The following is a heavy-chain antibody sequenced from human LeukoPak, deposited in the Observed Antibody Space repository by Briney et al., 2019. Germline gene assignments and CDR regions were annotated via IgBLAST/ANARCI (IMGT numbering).Heavy chain of an antibody. CDR2: IDNGGSA. Sequence: GGSLRLSCATSGFTVSSKYMSWVRQAPGKGLEWVSVIDNGGSAYYADSVKGRFTISRDNSKNTLYLQVNSLRAEDTAVYYCASDDGDYVYDYWGQGTLVTVSS. J-gene: IGHJ4*02. CDR1: GFTVSSKY. CDR3: ASDDGDYVYDY. V-gene: IGHV3-53*01. D-gene: IGHD4-17*01.